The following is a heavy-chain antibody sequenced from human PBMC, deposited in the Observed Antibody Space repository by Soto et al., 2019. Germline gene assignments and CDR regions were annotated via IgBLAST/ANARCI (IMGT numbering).Heavy chain of an antibody. CDR3: ARLSCSGGSCHGGYYYYYYGMDV. Sequence: GASVKVSCKASGYTFTGYYMHWVRQAPGQGLEWMGWINPNSGGTNYAQKFQGRVTMTRDTSISTAYMELSRLRSDDTAVYYCARLSCSGGSCHGGYYYYYYGMDVWGQGTTVTVSS. J-gene: IGHJ6*02. CDR1: GYTFTGYY. CDR2: INPNSGGT. D-gene: IGHD2-15*01. V-gene: IGHV1-2*02.